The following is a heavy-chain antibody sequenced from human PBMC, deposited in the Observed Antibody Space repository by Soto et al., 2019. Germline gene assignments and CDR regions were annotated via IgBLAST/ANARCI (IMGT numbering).Heavy chain of an antibody. CDR3: ARRRYWYFDL. Sequence: SETLSLTCTVSGCSISSYYWSWIRQPPGKGLEWIGYIYYSGSTNYNPSLKSRVTISVDTSKNQFSLKLSSVTAADTAVYYCARRRYWYFDLWGRGTLVTVSS. CDR2: IYYSGST. CDR1: GCSISSYY. J-gene: IGHJ2*01. V-gene: IGHV4-59*08.